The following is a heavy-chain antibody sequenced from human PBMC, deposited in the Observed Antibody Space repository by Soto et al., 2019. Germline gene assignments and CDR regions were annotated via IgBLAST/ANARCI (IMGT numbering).Heavy chain of an antibody. CDR2: IFYTGTA. CDR1: CASINTGGYY. V-gene: IGHV4-31*03. J-gene: IGHJ5*02. D-gene: IGHD2-15*01. CDR3: ARRLDDTPETFFNWFDP. Sequence: QVQLKESGTGLVKPSQTLSLTCTVSCASINTGGYYWGWIRHLPGECLEWIGHIFYTGTAYYNPSLRSRVTVSIDTSANQFSLHMYSVTAADTAMYDCARRLDDTPETFFNWFDPWGQGILVTVSS.